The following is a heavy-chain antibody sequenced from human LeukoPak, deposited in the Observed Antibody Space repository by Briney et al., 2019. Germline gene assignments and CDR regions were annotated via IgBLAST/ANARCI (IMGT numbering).Heavy chain of an antibody. CDR3: AREGRAQMVRGIILPNDY. D-gene: IGHD3-10*01. CDR1: GCTFSGYW. CDR2: IQQDGSAK. Sequence: GGSLRLSCAASGCTFSGYWMSWVRLTSGKGLEWLANIQQDGSAKFYGDSVKGRFTVSRDNAKNSVYLQLNSVRVEDTAVYYCAREGRAQMVRGIILPNDYWGQGPLVTVSS. J-gene: IGHJ4*02. V-gene: IGHV3-7*01.